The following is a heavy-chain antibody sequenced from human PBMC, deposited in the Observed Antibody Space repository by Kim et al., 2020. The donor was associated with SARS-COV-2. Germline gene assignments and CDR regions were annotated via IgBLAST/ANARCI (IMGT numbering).Heavy chain of an antibody. D-gene: IGHD3-22*01. CDR3: TRWYHDGSAFYGLDV. CDR2: ISSSGEIV. J-gene: IGHJ6*02. CDR1: GFIFSSYE. Sequence: GGSLRLSCAASGFIFSSYEMIWVRQAPGKGPEWVSYISSSGEIVTYADSVKGRFTISRDSARNSLYLQMNSLRGEDTAIYYCTRWYHDGSAFYGLDVWGQGTAVTVSS. V-gene: IGHV3-48*03.